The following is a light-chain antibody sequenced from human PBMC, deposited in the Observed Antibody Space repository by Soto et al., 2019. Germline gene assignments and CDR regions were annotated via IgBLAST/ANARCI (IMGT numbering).Light chain of an antibody. J-gene: IGKJ4*01. CDR1: QGIASY. V-gene: IGKV1-8*01. Sequence: AIRMTQSPSSLSASTGDRVTITCRASQGIASYLAWYQQKPGKAPKLLIYAASTLQSGVPSRFSGSGSGIDFTLTISWLQSEDSATYYCQQYYNSPLTVGGVTKVEIK. CDR3: QQYYNSPLT. CDR2: AAS.